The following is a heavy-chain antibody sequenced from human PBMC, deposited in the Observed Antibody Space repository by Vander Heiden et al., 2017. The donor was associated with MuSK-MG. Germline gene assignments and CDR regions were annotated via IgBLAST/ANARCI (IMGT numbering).Heavy chain of an antibody. J-gene: IGHJ6*03. V-gene: IGHV1-18*01. Sequence: QVQLVQSGAEVKKPGASVKGSCKATGYILTSEGTSWVRQAPGQGLEWMGWISAYNGNTNYAQKLQGRVTMTTDTSTSTAYMELRSLRSDDTAVYYCAREYYDSSGYYAQAGYYYYYMDVWGKGTTVTVSS. D-gene: IGHD3-22*01. CDR1: GYILTSEG. CDR2: ISAYNGNT. CDR3: AREYYDSSGYYAQAGYYYYYMDV.